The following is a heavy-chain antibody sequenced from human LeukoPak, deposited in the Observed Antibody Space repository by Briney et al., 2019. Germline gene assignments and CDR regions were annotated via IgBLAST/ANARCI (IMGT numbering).Heavy chain of an antibody. V-gene: IGHV3-48*02. CDR1: GFTFSSYG. CDR2: ISSSSSTI. Sequence: GGSLRLSCAASGFTFSSYGMHWVRQAPGKGLEWVSYISSSSSTIYYADSVKGRFTISRDNAKNSLYLQMNSLRDEDTAVYYCARGDSFIVVVPAAMDYWGQGTLVTVSS. D-gene: IGHD2-2*01. J-gene: IGHJ4*02. CDR3: ARGDSFIVVVPAAMDY.